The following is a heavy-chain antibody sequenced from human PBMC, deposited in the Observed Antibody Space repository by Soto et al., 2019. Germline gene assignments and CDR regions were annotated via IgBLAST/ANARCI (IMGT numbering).Heavy chain of an antibody. CDR3: AKDFQTHYSYRVV. J-gene: IGHJ6*03. CDR1: GFTFDDYA. V-gene: IGHV3-9*01. Sequence: EVQLVESGGGLVQPGRSLRLSCAASGFTFDDYAMHWVRQAPGKGLEWVSGVSSTSGTMGYADSVRGRFTISRDNAKNSLYLQMNSLRAENTALYYCAKDFQTHYSYRVVWCKGTTVTVSS. CDR2: VSSTSGTM.